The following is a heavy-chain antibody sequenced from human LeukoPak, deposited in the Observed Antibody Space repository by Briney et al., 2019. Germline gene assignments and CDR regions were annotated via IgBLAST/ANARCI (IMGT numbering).Heavy chain of an antibody. J-gene: IGHJ4*02. CDR2: INHSGST. V-gene: IGHV4-34*01. CDR1: GGSFSGYY. CDR3: ARIRNYGSGTYIPFVDY. D-gene: IGHD3-10*01. Sequence: SETLSLTCAVYGGSFSGYYWSWIRQPPGKGLEWIGEINHSGSTNYNPSLKSRVTISVDTSKNQSSLKLSSVTAADTAVYYCARIRNYGSGTYIPFVDYWGQGTLVTVSS.